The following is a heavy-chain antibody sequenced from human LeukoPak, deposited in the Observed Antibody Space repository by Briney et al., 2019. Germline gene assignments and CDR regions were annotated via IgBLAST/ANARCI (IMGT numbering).Heavy chain of an antibody. CDR1: VGTFSSHT. D-gene: IGHD2-15*01. J-gene: IGHJ4*02. CDR2: IIPTFGTP. Sequence: GASVKVSCKASVGTFSSHTVTWVRQAPGQGLRWMGGIIPTFGTPNYAQEFQGRLSIATDESTNTAYMELTALTSEDTAVYFCGAAYCMPGSCLYYFDYWGQGTLVTVSS. CDR3: GAAYCMPGSCLYYFDY. V-gene: IGHV1-69*05.